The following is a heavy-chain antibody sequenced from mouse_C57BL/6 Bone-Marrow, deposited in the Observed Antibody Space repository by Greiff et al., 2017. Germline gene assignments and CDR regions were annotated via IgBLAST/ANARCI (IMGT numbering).Heavy chain of an antibody. J-gene: IGHJ4*01. Sequence: VQLQQSGAELVKPGASVKISCKASGYAFSSYWMNWVQQRPGKGLEWIGQIYPGDGDTNYNGKLKGKATLTTDKSSSTAYMQLISLTFEDSAVYCCASTPCLRRAMDYWVQGTSVTVSS. V-gene: IGHV1-80*01. CDR2: IYPGDGDT. CDR3: ASTPCLRRAMDY. D-gene: IGHD2-2*01. CDR1: GYAFSSYW.